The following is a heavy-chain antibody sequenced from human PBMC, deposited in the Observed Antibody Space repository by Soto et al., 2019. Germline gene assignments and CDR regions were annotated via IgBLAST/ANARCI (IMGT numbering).Heavy chain of an antibody. Sequence: QVQLVESGGGVVQPGRSLRLSCAASGFTFSSYGMTWVRQAPGKGLEWGAVISYDGSNKYYADSVKGRFTISRDNSKNTLYLQMNSLRAEDTAVYYCAKGLAYCGGDCYSHFDLWGRGTLVTVSS. CDR2: ISYDGSNK. J-gene: IGHJ2*01. D-gene: IGHD2-21*02. CDR3: AKGLAYCGGDCYSHFDL. CDR1: GFTFSSYG. V-gene: IGHV3-30*18.